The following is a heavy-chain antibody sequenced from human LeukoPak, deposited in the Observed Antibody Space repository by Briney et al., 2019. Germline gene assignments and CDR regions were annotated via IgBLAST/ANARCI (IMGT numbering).Heavy chain of an antibody. V-gene: IGHV1-46*01. J-gene: IGHJ4*02. D-gene: IGHD2-2*01. Sequence: ASVKVSCKASGYTFTSYYMHWVRQAPGQGLEWMGIINPSGGSTSYAQKFQGRVTMTRDTSTSTVYMELSSLRSEDTAVYYCARDRVGVVVLAAMPIDWGQGTLVTVSS. CDR1: GYTFTSYY. CDR2: INPSGGST. CDR3: ARDRVGVVVLAAMPID.